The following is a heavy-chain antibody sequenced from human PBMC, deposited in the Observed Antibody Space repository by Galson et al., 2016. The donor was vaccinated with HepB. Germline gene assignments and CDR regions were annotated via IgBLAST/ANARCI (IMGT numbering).Heavy chain of an antibody. CDR3: ARGSTTSSFPYDY. V-gene: IGHV5-51*01. J-gene: IGHJ4*02. CDR2: IYPDDSDA. Sequence: QSGAEVKKPGESLKISCKASGYSFTNYWIGWVRQMPGKGLEWMGIIYPDDSDARYRPSFQGQVIISADKSISTAYLQWRSLKASDTAIYYCARGSTTSSFPYDYWGQGTLVTVSS. CDR1: GYSFTNYW. D-gene: IGHD2-2*01.